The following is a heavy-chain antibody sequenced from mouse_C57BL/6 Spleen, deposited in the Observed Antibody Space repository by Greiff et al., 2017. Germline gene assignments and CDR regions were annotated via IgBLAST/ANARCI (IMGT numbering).Heavy chain of an antibody. CDR3: ARDEYYGSYAMDY. V-gene: IGHV5-4*01. D-gene: IGHD1-1*01. Sequence: DVMLVESGGGLVKPGGSLKLSCAASGFTFSSYAMSWVRQTPEKRLEWVATISDGGSYTYYPDNVKGRFTISRDNAKNNLYLQMSHLKSEDTAMYYCARDEYYGSYAMDYWGQGTSVTVSS. CDR2: ISDGGSYT. J-gene: IGHJ4*01. CDR1: GFTFSSYA.